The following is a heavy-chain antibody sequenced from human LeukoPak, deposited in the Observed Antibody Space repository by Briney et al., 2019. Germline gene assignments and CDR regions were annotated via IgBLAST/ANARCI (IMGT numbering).Heavy chain of an antibody. V-gene: IGHV4-59*01. CDR1: GGTISSFY. CDR2: IYYSGST. D-gene: IGHD3-9*01. Sequence: PSETLSLTCTVSGGTISSFYWSWIRQPPGQGLEWCGYIYYSGSTNYNPSLKSRITISVDTSKNQFSMKLSSVTAADTAVYYCARVLGDILTGNDAFDIWGQGTMVTVSS. CDR3: ARVLGDILTGNDAFDI. J-gene: IGHJ3*02.